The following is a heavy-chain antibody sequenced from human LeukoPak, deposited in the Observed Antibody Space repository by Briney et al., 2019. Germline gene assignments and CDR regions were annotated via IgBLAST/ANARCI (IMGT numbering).Heavy chain of an antibody. CDR1: GGSISSGGYS. J-gene: IGHJ1*01. Sequence: SQTLSLTCAVSGGSISSGGYSWSWIRQPPGKGLEWIGYIYHSGSTYYNPSLKSRVTISVDRSKNQFSLKLSSVTAADTAVYYCASWTTVTTGYFQHWGQGTLVTVSS. V-gene: IGHV4-30-2*01. CDR3: ASWTTVTTGYFQH. D-gene: IGHD4-17*01. CDR2: IYHSGST.